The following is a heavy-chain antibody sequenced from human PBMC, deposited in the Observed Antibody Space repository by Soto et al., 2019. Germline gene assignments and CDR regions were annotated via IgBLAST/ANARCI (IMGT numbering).Heavy chain of an antibody. V-gene: IGHV4-59*08. CDR2: IYYSGST. CDR1: GGSISSYY. J-gene: IGHJ3*02. Sequence: SETLSLTCTVSGGSISSYYWSWIRQPPGKGLEWIGYIYYSGSTNYNPSLKSRVTISVDTSKNQFSLKLSSVTAADTAVYYCARGDYHDTSGPFSDAFDIWGQRTMVTVSS. D-gene: IGHD3-22*01. CDR3: ARGDYHDTSGPFSDAFDI.